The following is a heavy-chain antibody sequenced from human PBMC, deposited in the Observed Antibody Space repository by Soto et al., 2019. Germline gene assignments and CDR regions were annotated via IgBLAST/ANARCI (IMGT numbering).Heavy chain of an antibody. CDR3: ATGRGGRSED. CDR1: GFTFSHAW. V-gene: IGHV3-15*01. Sequence: EMHLVDSGGGLVKPGGSLRLSCAASGFTFSHAWMSWVRQAPGKGLEWVGRIKSRADGETKDYGAPVRGRFTISRDDSKNTLYLQMNSLKTEDTAIYYCATGRGGRSEDWGQGTLVTVSS. D-gene: IGHD3-3*01. CDR2: IKSRADGETK. J-gene: IGHJ4*02.